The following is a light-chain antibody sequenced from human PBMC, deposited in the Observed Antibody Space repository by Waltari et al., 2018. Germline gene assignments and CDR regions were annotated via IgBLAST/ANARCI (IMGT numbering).Light chain of an antibody. V-gene: IGLV3-21*04. CDR3: QVWDSSSDHPGV. J-gene: IGLJ3*02. CDR2: YDS. CDR1: NIGSKS. Sequence: SYVLTQPPSVSVAPGKTARLTCGGNNIGSKSVHWYQQKPGQAPVLVIYYDSDRPSGIPERFSGSNSGNTATLTISRVEAGDEADYYCQVWDSSSDHPGVFGGGTKLTVL.